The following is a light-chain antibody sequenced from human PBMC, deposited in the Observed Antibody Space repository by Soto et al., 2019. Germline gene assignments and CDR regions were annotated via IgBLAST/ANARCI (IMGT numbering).Light chain of an antibody. Sequence: MTQSPSSLSASVGDRVTITCRASQGIRSYLAWYQQKPGKVPKLLIYGASTLQSGVPSRFSGSGSGTDFTLTISSLQPEDVATYYCQKYNSAPKTFGQGTKVQIK. CDR3: QKYNSAPKT. CDR2: GAS. V-gene: IGKV1-27*01. CDR1: QGIRSY. J-gene: IGKJ1*01.